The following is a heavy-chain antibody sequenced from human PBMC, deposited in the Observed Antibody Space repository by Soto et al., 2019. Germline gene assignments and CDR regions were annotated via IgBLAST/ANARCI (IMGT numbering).Heavy chain of an antibody. V-gene: IGHV4-59*01. J-gene: IGHJ3*02. Sequence: QVQLQESGPGLVKPSETLSLTCTVSGGSISSYYWSWIRQPPGKGLEWIGYIYYSGSTNYNPSLKSRVTIAVDVSKKHFSLKLSSVIAADTSVHYCARDLNYDDSSGYYHDAFVIWGQGTMVTVSS. CDR3: ARDLNYDDSSGYYHDAFVI. D-gene: IGHD3-22*01. CDR1: GGSISSYY. CDR2: IYYSGST.